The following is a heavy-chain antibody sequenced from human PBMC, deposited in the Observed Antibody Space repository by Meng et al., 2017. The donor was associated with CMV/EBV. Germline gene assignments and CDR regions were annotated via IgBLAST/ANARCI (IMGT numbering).Heavy chain of an antibody. CDR1: GFTFSSYW. V-gene: IGHV3-7*01. CDR2: IKQDGSEK. Sequence: GESLKISCAAPGFTFSSYWMSWVRQAPGKGLEWVANIKQDGSEKYYVDSVKGRFTISRDNAKNSLYLQMNSLRAEDTAVYYCAREPVSSYWGQGTLVTVSS. CDR3: AREPVSSY. D-gene: IGHD3-16*01. J-gene: IGHJ4*02.